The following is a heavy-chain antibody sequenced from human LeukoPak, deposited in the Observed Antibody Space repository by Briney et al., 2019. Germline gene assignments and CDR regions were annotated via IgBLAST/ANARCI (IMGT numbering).Heavy chain of an antibody. J-gene: IGHJ4*02. V-gene: IGHV3-33*08. D-gene: IGHD3-16*01. CDR2: IWYDGSNR. Sequence: PGGSLRLSCAASGFTFSTYGMHWGRQAPGKGLEWVAVIWYDGSNRYYADSLKGRFTISRDNSKNTLYLQMNSLTADDTAVYYCARDPLGVLSYFDYWGQGTLVTVSS. CDR3: ARDPLGVLSYFDY. CDR1: GFTFSTYG.